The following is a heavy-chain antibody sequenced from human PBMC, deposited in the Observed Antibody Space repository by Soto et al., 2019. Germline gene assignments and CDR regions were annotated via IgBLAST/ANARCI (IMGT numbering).Heavy chain of an antibody. CDR3: ARQGRNTKIVLVKHYAADF. CDR1: SGSISSTSYY. D-gene: IGHD3-22*01. V-gene: IGHV4-39*01. CDR2: IYYDGTT. J-gene: IGHJ6*02. Sequence: SETLSLTCTVSSGSISSTSYYWAGIRQPPGKGLEWIGAIYYDGTTYYTESLKSRVSISVDTSKNQFSLKVNSVTAADTAVYFCARQGRNTKIVLVKHYAADFWGQGTAVTVSS.